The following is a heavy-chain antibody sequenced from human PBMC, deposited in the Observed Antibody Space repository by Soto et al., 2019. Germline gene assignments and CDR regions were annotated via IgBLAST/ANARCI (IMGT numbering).Heavy chain of an antibody. V-gene: IGHV1-18*04. D-gene: IGHD1-26*01. J-gene: IGHJ4*02. Sequence: QIQLVQSGPELKKPGASVKVSCKASGYTFTSYGMSWVRQAHGQGLEWMGRINANNGATDLGQRFQGRLTMSIAASTETVYMDLRNLTTDATGLYYCSRFGAYGSHWGQGTQITVSS. CDR1: GYTFTSYG. CDR2: INANNGAT. CDR3: SRFGAYGSH.